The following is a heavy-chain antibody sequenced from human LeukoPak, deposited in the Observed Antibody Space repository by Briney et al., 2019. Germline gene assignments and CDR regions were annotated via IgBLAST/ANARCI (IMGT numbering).Heavy chain of an antibody. J-gene: IGHJ4*02. CDR3: ARVSSGYSGYDYSFDY. Sequence: SQTLSLTCAVSGGSISSGGYSWSWIRPPPGKGLEWIGYIYHSGSTYYNPSLKSRVTISVDRSKNQFSLKLSSVTAADTAVYYCARVSSGYSGYDYSFDYWGQGTLVTVSS. D-gene: IGHD5-12*01. V-gene: IGHV4-30-2*01. CDR1: GGSISSGGYS. CDR2: IYHSGST.